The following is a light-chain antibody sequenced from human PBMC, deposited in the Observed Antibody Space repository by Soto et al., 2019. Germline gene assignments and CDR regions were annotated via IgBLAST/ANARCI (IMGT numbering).Light chain of an antibody. Sequence: MTQSPATLSASVGDRVTITCQASQDISNYFNWYQQKPGKAPKLLIYDASNLETGVPSRFSGSGSGTEFTLTISSLQPDDFATYYCQQYNTYSPERTFGQGTKVDIK. V-gene: IGKV1-33*01. CDR3: QQYNTYSPERT. CDR2: DAS. CDR1: QDISNY. J-gene: IGKJ1*01.